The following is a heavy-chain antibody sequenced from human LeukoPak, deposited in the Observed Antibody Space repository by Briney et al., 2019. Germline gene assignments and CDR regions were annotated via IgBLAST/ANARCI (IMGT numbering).Heavy chain of an antibody. CDR3: ARDRGYSHDY. V-gene: IGHV3-74*01. D-gene: IGHD5-18*01. CDR2: IHSDGSST. Sequence: GGSLRLSCAASGFTFSSYWMHWVRQAPGKGLVWVSRIHSDGSSTNYADSVKGRFTISRDNAKNTLYLQMNSLRAEDTAVYYCARDRGYSHDYWGQGTLVTVSS. J-gene: IGHJ4*02. CDR1: GFTFSSYW.